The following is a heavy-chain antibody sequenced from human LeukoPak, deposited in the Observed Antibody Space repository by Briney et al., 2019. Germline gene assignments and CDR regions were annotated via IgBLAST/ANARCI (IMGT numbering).Heavy chain of an antibody. J-gene: IGHJ4*02. CDR1: GGSISSGGYY. CDR2: IYYSGST. Sequence: SETLSLTCTVSGGSISSGGYYWSWIRQHPGKGLEWIGYIYYSGSTYYNPSLKSRVTISVDTSKNQFSLKLSSVTAAYTAVYYCARGNDYGELGLDYWGQGSLVTVSS. D-gene: IGHD4-17*01. CDR3: ARGNDYGELGLDY. V-gene: IGHV4-31*03.